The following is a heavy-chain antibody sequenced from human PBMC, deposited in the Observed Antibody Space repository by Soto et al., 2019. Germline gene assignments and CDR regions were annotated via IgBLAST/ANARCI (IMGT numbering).Heavy chain of an antibody. Sequence: QVHLLESGPGLVKPSQTLSLTCSVSGDSISTVDYFWAWIRQPPGQALEYIGYIYKSTTTYYNPSFESRVAISLDTSKSQFSLTVTSVTAADTAVYFYARGRYCLTGRCFPNWFDSWGQGTLVTVSS. V-gene: IGHV4-30-4*01. CDR2: IYKSTTT. D-gene: IGHD2-15*01. J-gene: IGHJ5*01. CDR3: ARGRYCLTGRCFPNWFDS. CDR1: GDSISTVDYF.